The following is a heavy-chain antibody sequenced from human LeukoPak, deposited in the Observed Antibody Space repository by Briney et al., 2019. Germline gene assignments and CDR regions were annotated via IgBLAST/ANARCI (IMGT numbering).Heavy chain of an antibody. J-gene: IGHJ4*02. V-gene: IGHV4-39*07. CDR3: AGDRGEEYISGWYKKNYFDN. D-gene: IGHD6-19*01. Sequence: SETLSLTCTVSGDSFSSVTDCWAWIRQPPGKGLEWFACGGYRGSTYYNPSLERRVAISADMSKNQFSQKLTSVTGADTAVYYWAGDRGEEYISGWYKKNYFDNWGQGIRVTVSS. CDR1: GDSFSSVTDC. CDR2: GGYRGST.